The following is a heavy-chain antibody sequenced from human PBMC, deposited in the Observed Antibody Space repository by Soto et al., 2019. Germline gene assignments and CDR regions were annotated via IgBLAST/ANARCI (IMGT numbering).Heavy chain of an antibody. CDR2: ISQSGNT. CDR3: ARAPKVSGSSQTRPDF. J-gene: IGHJ4*02. CDR1: SGSFSGYN. D-gene: IGHD6-6*01. V-gene: IGHV4-34*01. Sequence: QVQLHQWGAGLLKPSETLSLACSIYSGSFSGYNWSWIRQPPGKGLERIGEISQSGNTNYSPSLKSRVSISIDTSKKQFSLNLASVSAADTAVYYCARAPKVSGSSQTRPDFWGQGTLVTVSS.